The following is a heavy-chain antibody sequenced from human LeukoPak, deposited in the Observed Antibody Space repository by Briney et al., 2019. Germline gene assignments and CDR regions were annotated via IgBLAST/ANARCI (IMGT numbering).Heavy chain of an antibody. V-gene: IGHV6-1*01. CDR2: TYYRSKCYN. CDR3: ARDAGYSSGWSAWGYYYYYGMDV. CDR1: GDSLSSNSAA. Sequence: SQTLSLTCAISGDSLSSNSAAWNWIRQSPSRGLEWLVRTYYRSKCYNDYAVSVKSRITINPDTSKNQFSLQLNSVTPEDTAVYYCARDAGYSSGWSAWGYYYYYGMDVWGQGTTVTVSS. D-gene: IGHD6-19*01. J-gene: IGHJ6*02.